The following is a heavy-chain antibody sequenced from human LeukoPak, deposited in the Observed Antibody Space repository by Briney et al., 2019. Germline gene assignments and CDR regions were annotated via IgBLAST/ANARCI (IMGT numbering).Heavy chain of an antibody. CDR2: ISSSSSTI. Sequence: GGSLRLSCAASGFTFSSYEMNWVRQAPGKGLEWVSYISSSSSTIYYADSVKGRFTISRDNAKNSLYLQMNSLRAEDTAVYYCARERRGIAANWFDPWGQGTLVTVSS. V-gene: IGHV3-48*01. D-gene: IGHD6-13*01. CDR3: ARERRGIAANWFDP. J-gene: IGHJ5*02. CDR1: GFTFSSYE.